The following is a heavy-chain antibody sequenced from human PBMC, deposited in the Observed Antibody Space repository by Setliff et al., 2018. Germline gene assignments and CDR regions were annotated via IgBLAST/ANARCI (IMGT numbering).Heavy chain of an antibody. J-gene: IGHJ6*02. Sequence: ASVKVFCKASGYTFTGYDMHWVRQAPGQGLEWMGWINPNSGGTNYAQKFQGWVTMTRDTSISTAYMELSRLRSDDTAVYYCARVGGYYYYYYGMDVWGQGTTVTVSS. CDR3: ARVGGYYYYYYGMDV. CDR1: GYTFTGYD. V-gene: IGHV1-2*04. CDR2: INPNSGGT.